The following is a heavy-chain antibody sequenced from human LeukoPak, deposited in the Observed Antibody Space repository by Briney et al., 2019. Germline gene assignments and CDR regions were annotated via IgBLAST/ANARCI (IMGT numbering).Heavy chain of an antibody. CDR3: TTGLSSSGWYGYGMDV. D-gene: IGHD6-19*01. CDR1: GFTFSSYA. CDR2: ISYDGSNK. V-gene: IGHV3-30-3*01. J-gene: IGHJ6*02. Sequence: GRSLRLSCAASGFTFSSYAMHWVRQAPGKGLEWVAVISYDGSNKYYADSVKGRFTISRDNSKNTLYLQMNSLKTEDTAVYYCTTGLSSSGWYGYGMDVWGQGTTVTVSS.